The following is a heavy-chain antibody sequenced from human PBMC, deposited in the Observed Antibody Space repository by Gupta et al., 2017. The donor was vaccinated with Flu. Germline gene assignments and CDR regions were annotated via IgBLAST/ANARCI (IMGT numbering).Heavy chain of an antibody. CDR2: ISSSSSTI. V-gene: IGHV3-48*01. CDR3: ARLRWGGYYYYGMDV. CDR1: FPFISFI. Sequence: FPFISFIMNWVRQAPGKGLEWVSYISSSSSTIYYADSVKGRFTISRDNAKNSLYLQMNSLRAEDTAVYYCARLRWGGYYYYGMDVWGQGTTVTVSS. J-gene: IGHJ6*02. D-gene: IGHD4-17*01.